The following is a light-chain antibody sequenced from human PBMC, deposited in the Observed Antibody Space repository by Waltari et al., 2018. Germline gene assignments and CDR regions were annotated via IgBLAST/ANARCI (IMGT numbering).Light chain of an antibody. Sequence: DIQMTQSPSTLSASVGDRVTITCRASQSISSWLAWYQQKTGKAPKLLIYKASSLESGVPSRFSGSGAGTEFTLTISSLQPDDFATYYCQQYNTQYTFGQGTKLEIK. CDR1: QSISSW. CDR2: KAS. CDR3: QQYNTQYT. J-gene: IGKJ2*01. V-gene: IGKV1-5*03.